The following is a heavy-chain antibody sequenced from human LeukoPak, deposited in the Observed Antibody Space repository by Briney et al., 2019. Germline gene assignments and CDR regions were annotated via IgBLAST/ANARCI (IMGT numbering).Heavy chain of an antibody. D-gene: IGHD5-18*01. V-gene: IGHV3-33*06. CDR1: GFTFSDYY. CDR3: AKDPTAMVTGGDY. Sequence: GGSLRLSCAASGFTFSDYYMSWIRQAPGKGLEWVAVIWYDGSNKYYADSVKGRFTISRDNSKNTLYLQMNSLRAEDTAVYYCAKDPTAMVTGGDYWGQGTLVTVSS. CDR2: IWYDGSNK. J-gene: IGHJ4*02.